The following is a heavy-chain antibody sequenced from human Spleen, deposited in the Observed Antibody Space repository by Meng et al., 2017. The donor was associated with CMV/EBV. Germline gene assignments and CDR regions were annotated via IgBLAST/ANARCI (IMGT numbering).Heavy chain of an antibody. CDR3: ASGRNYGSGSYFY. CDR1: GGTFSSYA. CDR2: IIPIFGTA. J-gene: IGHJ4*02. Sequence: CKASGGTFSSYAISWVRQAPGQGLEWMGGIIPIFGTAHYAQKFQGRVTITTDESTSTAYMELSSLRSEDTAVYYCASGRNYGSGSYFYWGQGTLVTVSS. D-gene: IGHD3-10*01. V-gene: IGHV1-69*05.